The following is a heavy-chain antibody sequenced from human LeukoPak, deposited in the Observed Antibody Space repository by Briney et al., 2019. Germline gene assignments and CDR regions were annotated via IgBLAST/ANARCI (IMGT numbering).Heavy chain of an antibody. CDR3: ARGPRLLDGYMLPFDY. D-gene: IGHD5-24*01. V-gene: IGHV3-48*03. J-gene: IGHJ4*02. CDR1: GFTFSSYE. CDR2: ISSSGSTI. Sequence: GGSLRLSCAASGFTFSSYEMNWVRQAPGKGLEWVSYISSSGSTIYYADSVKGRFTISRDNAKNSLYLQMNSLRAEDTAVYYCARGPRLLDGYMLPFDYWGQGTLVTVSS.